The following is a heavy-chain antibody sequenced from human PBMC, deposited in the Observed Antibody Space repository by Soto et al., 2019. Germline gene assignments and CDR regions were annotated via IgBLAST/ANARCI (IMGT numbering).Heavy chain of an antibody. Sequence: SETLSLNCAVSGGSISSGGYSWSWIRQPPGKGLEWIGYIYHSGSTYYNPSLKSRVTISVDRSKNQFSLKLSSVTAADTAVYYCARVPYYYGSGSPESWFDPWGQGTLVTVSS. V-gene: IGHV4-30-2*01. CDR3: ARVPYYYGSGSPESWFDP. J-gene: IGHJ5*02. CDR1: GGSISSGGYS. D-gene: IGHD3-10*01. CDR2: IYHSGST.